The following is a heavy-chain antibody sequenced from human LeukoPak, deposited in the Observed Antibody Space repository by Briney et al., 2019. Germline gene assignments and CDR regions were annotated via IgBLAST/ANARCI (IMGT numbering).Heavy chain of an antibody. CDR1: GFTFRSYA. J-gene: IGHJ4*02. CDR3: AKRTDYSNNCYSFDY. D-gene: IGHD6-13*01. V-gene: IGHV3-23*01. CDR2: IRAGGDST. Sequence: QSGGSLRLSCAASGFTFRSYAMSWVRQAPGSGLEWVSTIRAGGDSTNYADSVKGRFTISRDDTKNTLFLQMNGLRAEDTAVYYCAKRTDYSNNCYSFDYWGQGTLVTVSS.